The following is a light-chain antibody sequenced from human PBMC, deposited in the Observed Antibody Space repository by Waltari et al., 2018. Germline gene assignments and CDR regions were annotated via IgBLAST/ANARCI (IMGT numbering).Light chain of an antibody. CDR3: QQYYSTPYT. CDR1: PSVLYSSNNKNY. V-gene: IGKV4-1*01. Sequence: DIVMTQSPDSLAVSLGERATINCKSSPSVLYSSNNKNYLAWYQQKPGQPHKLLIYWASTRESGVPDRFSGSGSGTDFTLTISSLQAEDVAVYYCQQYYSTPYTFGQGTKLEIK. J-gene: IGKJ2*01. CDR2: WAS.